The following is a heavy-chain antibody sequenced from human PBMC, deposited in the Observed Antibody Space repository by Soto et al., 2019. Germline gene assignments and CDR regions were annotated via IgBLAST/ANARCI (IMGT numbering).Heavy chain of an antibody. V-gene: IGHV2-5*02. CDR2: IYWDDDK. CDR3: AHRGYMYGNWDHGYFDY. J-gene: IGHJ4*02. CDR1: GFSLTTSGVG. D-gene: IGHD5-18*01. Sequence: QITLKESGPPRVKPTQTLALTCTFSGFSLTTSGVGVGWIRKTPGKALEWLAVIYWDDDKRYNPSLKNRLTITKDTSKHQVVLIMADMDPVDTATYFCAHRGYMYGNWDHGYFDYWGQGTLVTVSS.